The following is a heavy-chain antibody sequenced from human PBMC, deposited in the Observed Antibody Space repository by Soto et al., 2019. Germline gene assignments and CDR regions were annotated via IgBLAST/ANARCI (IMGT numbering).Heavy chain of an antibody. Sequence: SVKVSCKASGGTFGSYAISWVRQAPGQGLEWMGGIIPIFGTANYAQKFQGRVTITADESTSTAYMELSSVTAADTAVYYCASLWPPYYDFWSGYYSILNYYYYGMDVWGQGTTVTVSS. CDR2: IIPIFGTA. D-gene: IGHD3-3*01. J-gene: IGHJ6*02. V-gene: IGHV1-69*13. CDR1: GGTFGSYA. CDR3: ASLWPPYYDFWSGYYSILNYYYYGMDV.